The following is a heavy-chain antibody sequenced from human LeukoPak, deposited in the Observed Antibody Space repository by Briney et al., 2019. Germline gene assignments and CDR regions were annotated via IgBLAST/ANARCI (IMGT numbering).Heavy chain of an antibody. CDR2: ISYDGSNK. D-gene: IGHD7-27*01. CDR3: ARRSVGKTALTGEPHFDY. J-gene: IGHJ4*02. CDR1: GFTFSSYA. V-gene: IGHV3-30-3*01. Sequence: GGSLRLSCAASGFTFSSYAMHWVRQAPGKGLEWVAVISYDGSNKYYADSVKGRFTISRDNSKNTLYLQMNSLRAEDTAVYYCARRSVGKTALTGEPHFDYWGQGTLVTVSS.